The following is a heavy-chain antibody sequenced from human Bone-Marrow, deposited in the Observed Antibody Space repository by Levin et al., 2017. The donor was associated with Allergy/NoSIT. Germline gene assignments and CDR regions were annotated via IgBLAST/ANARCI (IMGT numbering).Heavy chain of an antibody. CDR2: IDPSDSDT. CDR1: GYSFTSYW. J-gene: IGHJ5*02. Sequence: GESLKISCKGSGYSFTSYWIGWVRQMPGKGLEWMGIIDPSDSDTRYSPFFQGQVTISADTSINTAYLQWTSLTASDTAIYYCVRATLYSGYCWFDPWGQGSLVTVSS. V-gene: IGHV5-51*01. D-gene: IGHD5-12*01. CDR3: VRATLYSGYCWFDP.